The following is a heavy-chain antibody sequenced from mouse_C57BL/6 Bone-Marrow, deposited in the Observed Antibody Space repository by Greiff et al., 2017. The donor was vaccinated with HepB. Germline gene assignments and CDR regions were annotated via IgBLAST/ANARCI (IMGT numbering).Heavy chain of an antibody. J-gene: IGHJ1*03. CDR3: ARYPLLRYAYWYFDV. CDR1: GYTFTSYT. D-gene: IGHD1-1*01. Sequence: QVQLKESGAELARPGASVKMSCKASGYTFTSYTMHWVKQRPGKGLEWIGDSNPSSGYTKYNQKFKDKATLTADKSSSTAYMQLSSLTSEDSAVYYCARYPLLRYAYWYFDVWGTGTTVTVSS. CDR2: SNPSSGYT. V-gene: IGHV1-4*01.